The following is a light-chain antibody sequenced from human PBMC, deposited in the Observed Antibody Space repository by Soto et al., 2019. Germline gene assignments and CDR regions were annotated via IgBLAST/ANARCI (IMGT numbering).Light chain of an antibody. V-gene: IGLV1-40*01. Sequence: QSVLTQPPSVSGAPGQRVTISCTGSSSNIGAGYDVHWYQQLPGTAPKLLIYGNSNRTSGVPDRFSGSKSGTSASLAITGLQAEDEADYYCQSYDSRLRGVVFGGGSKLTVL. CDR2: GNS. CDR1: SSNIGAGYD. J-gene: IGLJ2*01. CDR3: QSYDSRLRGVV.